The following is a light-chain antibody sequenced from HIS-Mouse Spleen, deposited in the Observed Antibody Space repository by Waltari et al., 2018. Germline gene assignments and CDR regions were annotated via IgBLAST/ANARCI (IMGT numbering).Light chain of an antibody. V-gene: IGLV2-23*01. CDR3: CSYAGSSTYV. CDR2: EGS. Sequence: QSALTQPASVSGSPGQSITISCTRTSSDVGSYNLVPWYQQHPGKAPKLMIYEGSKRPSGVSNRFSGSQSGNTASLTISGLQAEDEADYYCCSYAGSSTYVFGTGTKVTVL. CDR1: SSDVGSYNL. J-gene: IGLJ1*01.